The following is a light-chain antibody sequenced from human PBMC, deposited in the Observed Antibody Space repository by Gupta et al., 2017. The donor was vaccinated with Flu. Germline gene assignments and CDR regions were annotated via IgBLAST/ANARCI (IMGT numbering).Light chain of an antibody. CDR2: KAS. CDR1: QSINSW. Sequence: SPSTLSASVGDRVTITCRASQSINSWLSWYQQRPGKAPRLLIYKASTLESGVPSRFSGSGFGTEFTLTINRLQPDDFATYYCQEYNSYWAFGQGTKVEIK. CDR3: QEYNSYWA. V-gene: IGKV1-5*03. J-gene: IGKJ1*01.